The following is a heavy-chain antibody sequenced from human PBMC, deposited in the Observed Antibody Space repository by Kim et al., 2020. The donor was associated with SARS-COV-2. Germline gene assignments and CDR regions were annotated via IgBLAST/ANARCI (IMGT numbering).Heavy chain of an antibody. CDR2: IIPIFGTA. V-gene: IGHV1-69*13. Sequence: SVKVSRKASGGTFSSYAISWVRQAPGQGLEWMGGIIPIFGTANYAQKFQGRVTITADESTSTAYMELSSLRSEDTAVYYCARVTSSGYSGYVNWFDPWGQGTLVTVSS. J-gene: IGHJ5*02. CDR1: GGTFSSYA. D-gene: IGHD5-12*01. CDR3: ARVTSSGYSGYVNWFDP.